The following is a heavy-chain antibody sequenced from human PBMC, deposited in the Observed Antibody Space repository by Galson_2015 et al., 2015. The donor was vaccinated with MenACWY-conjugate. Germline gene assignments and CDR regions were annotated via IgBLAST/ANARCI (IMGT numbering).Heavy chain of an antibody. CDR3: AKGLYGDYGIDY. J-gene: IGHJ4*02. CDR2: ISDSGGRT. V-gene: IGHV3-23*01. CDR1: GFTFSSYE. Sequence: SLRLSCAASGFTFSSYEMNWVRQAPGKGLEWVSSISDSGGRTYYADSVKGRFTISRDNSRKTLFLQMNSLRAEDTAVYFCAKGLYGDYGIDYWGQGILVTVSS. D-gene: IGHD4-17*01.